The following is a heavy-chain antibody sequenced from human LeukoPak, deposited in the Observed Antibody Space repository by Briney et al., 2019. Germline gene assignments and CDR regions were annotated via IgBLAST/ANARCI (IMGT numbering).Heavy chain of an antibody. Sequence: GGSLRLSCAASGFTFSTYWMSWVRQAPGKGLEWVANIKYDGSEKYYVDSVKGRFTMSRDNAKNSLYLQMSSLRAEDTAVYYCARVRYNSGYIFDYWGQGALVTVSP. V-gene: IGHV3-7*01. J-gene: IGHJ4*02. CDR1: GFTFSTYW. D-gene: IGHD5-18*01. CDR2: IKYDGSEK. CDR3: ARVRYNSGYIFDY.